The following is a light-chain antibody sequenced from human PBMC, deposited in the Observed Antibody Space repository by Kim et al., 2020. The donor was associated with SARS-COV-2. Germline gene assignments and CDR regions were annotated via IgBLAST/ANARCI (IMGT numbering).Light chain of an antibody. V-gene: IGKV1-39*01. CDR2: AAS. CDR1: QGIWGY. Sequence: DIQVTQSPSSLSASVGDRVTITCRASQGIWGYLNWYQQKPGNAPKLLIYAASTLQSGVPSRFSGSGFGTDFTLTISTVQPEDFAIYYCQQSYDVPLTFGRGTKLEI. J-gene: IGKJ2*01. CDR3: QQSYDVPLT.